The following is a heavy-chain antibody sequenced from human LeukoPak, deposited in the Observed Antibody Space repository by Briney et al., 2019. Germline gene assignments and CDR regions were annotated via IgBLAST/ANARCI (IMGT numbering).Heavy chain of an antibody. D-gene: IGHD3-9*01. J-gene: IGHJ4*02. Sequence: SETLSLTCTVSGGSVSSGSYYWSWIRQPPGKGLEWIGYIYYSGSTNYNPSLKSRVTILVDTSKNQFSLKLSSVTAADTAVYYCARGFDRETYYFDYWGQGTLVTVSS. CDR3: ARGFDRETYYFDY. CDR2: IYYSGST. V-gene: IGHV4-61*01. CDR1: GGSVSSGSYY.